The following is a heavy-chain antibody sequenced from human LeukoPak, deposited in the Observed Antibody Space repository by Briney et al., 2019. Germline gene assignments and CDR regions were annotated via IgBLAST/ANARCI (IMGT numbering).Heavy chain of an antibody. Sequence: SETLSLTCTVSGGSISSYYWSWIRQPPGKGLEWIGYIYTSGSTNYNPSLKSRVTISVDTSKNQFSLKLSSVTAADTAVYCCARRAAYSSSWSQNYYYYYYMDVWGKGTTVTVSS. CDR2: IYTSGST. D-gene: IGHD6-13*01. CDR3: ARRAAYSSSWSQNYYYYYYMDV. J-gene: IGHJ6*03. V-gene: IGHV4-4*09. CDR1: GGSISSYY.